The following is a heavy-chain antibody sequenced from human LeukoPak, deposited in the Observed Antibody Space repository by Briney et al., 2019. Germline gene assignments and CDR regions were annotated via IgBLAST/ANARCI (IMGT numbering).Heavy chain of an antibody. CDR3: ARPLRYYDRSGFSD. V-gene: IGHV3-7*01. CDR1: GFTFSSYW. J-gene: IGHJ4*02. CDR2: VKQDGSEK. Sequence: SGGSLRLSCAASGFTFSSYWMSWVRLAPGKGLEWVANVKQDGSEKYFVDSVKGRFTISRDNAKNSLYLQMNSLRAEDTAVYYCARPLRYYDRSGFSDWGQGTLVTVSS. D-gene: IGHD3-22*01.